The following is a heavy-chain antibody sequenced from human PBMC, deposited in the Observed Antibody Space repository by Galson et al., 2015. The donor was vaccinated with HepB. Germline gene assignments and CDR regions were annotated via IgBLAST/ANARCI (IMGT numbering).Heavy chain of an antibody. CDR2: ISGSGGST. J-gene: IGHJ4*02. V-gene: IGHV3-23*01. CDR3: AKVGDYGDYAWLGY. Sequence: SLRLSCAASGFTFSSYAMSWVRQAPGKGLEWVSAISGSGGSTYYADSVKGRFTISRDNSKNTLYLQMNSLRAEDTAVYYCAKVGDYGDYAWLGYWGQGTLVTVSS. D-gene: IGHD4-17*01. CDR1: GFTFSSYA.